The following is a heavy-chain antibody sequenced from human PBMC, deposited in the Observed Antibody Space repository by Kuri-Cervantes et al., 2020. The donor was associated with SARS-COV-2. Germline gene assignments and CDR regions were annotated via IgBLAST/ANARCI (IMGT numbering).Heavy chain of an antibody. CDR3: AKETIAVAGTDFDY. D-gene: IGHD6-19*01. V-gene: IGHV3-9*01. Sequence: LSLTCAASGFTFDDYAMHWVRQAPGKGLEWVSGISWNSGSIGYADSVKGRFTISRDNAKNSLYLQMNSLRAEDTALYYCAKETIAVAGTDFDYWGQGTLVTVSS. J-gene: IGHJ4*02. CDR1: GFTFDDYA. CDR2: ISWNSGSI.